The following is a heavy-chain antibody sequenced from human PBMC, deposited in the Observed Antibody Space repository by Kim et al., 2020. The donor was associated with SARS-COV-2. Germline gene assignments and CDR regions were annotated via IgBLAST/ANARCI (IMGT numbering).Heavy chain of an antibody. CDR3: ARGRGDGYKRGDY. CDR2: INHSGST. D-gene: IGHD3-10*01. CDR1: GGSFSGYY. V-gene: IGHV4-34*01. J-gene: IGHJ4*02. Sequence: SETLSLTCAVYGGSFSGYYWSWIRQPPGKGLEWIGEINHSGSTNYNPSLKSRVTISVDTSKNQFSLKLSSVTAADTAVYYCARGRGDGYKRGDYWGQGTLVTVSS.